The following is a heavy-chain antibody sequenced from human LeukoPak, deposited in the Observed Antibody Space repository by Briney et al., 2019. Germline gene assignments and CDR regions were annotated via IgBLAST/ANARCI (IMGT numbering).Heavy chain of an antibody. CDR1: GFTFSSYA. J-gene: IGHJ4*02. Sequence: PGGSLRLSCAASGFTFSSYAMSWVRQAPGKGLEWVSAISGSGGSTYYADSVKGRVTISKDNYKNPLYLQMNSLRPEDTAVYYCAKDMSAYCGGDCYYDYWGQGTLVTVSS. V-gene: IGHV3-23*01. D-gene: IGHD2-21*02. CDR2: ISGSGGST. CDR3: AKDMSAYCGGDCYYDY.